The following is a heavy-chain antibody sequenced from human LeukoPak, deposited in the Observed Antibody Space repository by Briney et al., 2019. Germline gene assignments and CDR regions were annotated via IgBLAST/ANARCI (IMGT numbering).Heavy chain of an antibody. D-gene: IGHD5-12*01. Sequence: SETLSLTCAVYGGSFSGYYWSWIRQPPGKGLEWIGEINHSGSTNYNPSLKSRVTISVDTSKNQFSLKLSSVTAADTAVYYCARHPSAVAMIQYDFDYWGQGTLVTVSS. J-gene: IGHJ4*02. V-gene: IGHV4-34*01. CDR3: ARHPSAVAMIQYDFDY. CDR2: INHSGST. CDR1: GGSFSGYY.